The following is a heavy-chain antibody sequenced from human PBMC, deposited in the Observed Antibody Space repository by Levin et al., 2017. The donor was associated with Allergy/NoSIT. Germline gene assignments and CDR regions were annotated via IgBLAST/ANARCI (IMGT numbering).Heavy chain of an antibody. CDR1: GYTFTKYG. Sequence: ASVKVSCKASGYTFTKYGISWVRQAPGQGPEWMGWISAQNGNTNYAQKVQGRVTMTTDTSTRTAYMEVRSLRSDDTAVYYCARQSVVVTARGDDAFDLWGQGTMVIVSS. V-gene: IGHV1-18*01. CDR3: ARQSVVVTARGDDAFDL. J-gene: IGHJ3*01. D-gene: IGHD2-15*01. CDR2: ISAQNGNT.